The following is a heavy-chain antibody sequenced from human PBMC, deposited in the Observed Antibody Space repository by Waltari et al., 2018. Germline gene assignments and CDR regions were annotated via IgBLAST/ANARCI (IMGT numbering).Heavy chain of an antibody. V-gene: IGHV3-74*01. CDR2: IDSDGTRT. D-gene: IGHD3-10*01. J-gene: IGHJ4*02. CDR3: GRARVQGVKYFDY. Sequence: DVQLVESGGGLVQPGGSLRLSCTASRLTFSTYWLHVGRHGTGTGLMWVSRIDSDGTRTSYEDSVRGRFTISRDNAKNTLYLQMNGVRDEDTAVYYCGRARVQGVKYFDYWGRGTLVTVSS. CDR1: RLTFSTYW.